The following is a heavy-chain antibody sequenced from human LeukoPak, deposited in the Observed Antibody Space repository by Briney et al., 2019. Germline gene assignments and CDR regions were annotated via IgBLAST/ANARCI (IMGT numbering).Heavy chain of an antibody. D-gene: IGHD3-22*01. J-gene: IGHJ4*02. CDR3: ARHAGGSGYPYYFDY. CDR1: GASISNYY. CDR2: IYYSGNT. V-gene: IGHV4-59*08. Sequence: SETLSLTCTVSGASISNYYWSWIRQPPGKGLEWISYIYYSGNTNYNPSLKSRVTISVDTSKNQFSLRLSSVTAADTAVYYCARHAGGSGYPYYFDYWGQGTLVTVSS.